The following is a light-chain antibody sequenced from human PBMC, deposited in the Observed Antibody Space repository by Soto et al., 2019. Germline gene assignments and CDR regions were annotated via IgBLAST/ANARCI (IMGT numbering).Light chain of an antibody. J-gene: IGKJ4*01. Sequence: EIVLTQSPGTLSLSPGERATLSCRASQSVSSNLAWYQQKPGQAPRLLISDASNRATGIPARFSGSGSGTDFTLTISSLEPEDFAVYYCQQRSNWPLTFGGGTKVDNK. CDR1: QSVSSN. CDR2: DAS. CDR3: QQRSNWPLT. V-gene: IGKV3-11*01.